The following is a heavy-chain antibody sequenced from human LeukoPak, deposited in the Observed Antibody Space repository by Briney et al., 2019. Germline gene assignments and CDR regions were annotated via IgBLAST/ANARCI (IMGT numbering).Heavy chain of an antibody. Sequence: PSETLSLTCAVSGGSISSSGYSWSWIRQPPGKDLEWIGYIYHSGSAYYNPSLKSRVTMSVDRSKNQFSLNLSSVTAADTAVYYCARSTPVTYYFDYWGQGTLVTVSP. V-gene: IGHV4-30-2*01. CDR3: ARSTPVTYYFDY. J-gene: IGHJ4*02. D-gene: IGHD4-17*01. CDR1: GGSISSSGYS. CDR2: IYHSGSA.